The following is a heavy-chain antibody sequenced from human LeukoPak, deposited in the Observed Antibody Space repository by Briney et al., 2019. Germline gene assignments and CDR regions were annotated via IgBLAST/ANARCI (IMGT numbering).Heavy chain of an antibody. CDR3: ARHASVDGNWPRPLDY. V-gene: IGHV4-39*01. Sequence: SETLSLTCTVSGGSISSSNYYWGWIRQPPGKGLEWIGNIYYSGSTYYKPSLKTRVTISVDTSKNQFSLTLTSVTAADTAVYYCARHASVDGNWPRPLDYWGQGSLVTVSS. J-gene: IGHJ4*02. D-gene: IGHD6-19*01. CDR2: IYYSGST. CDR1: GGSISSSNYY.